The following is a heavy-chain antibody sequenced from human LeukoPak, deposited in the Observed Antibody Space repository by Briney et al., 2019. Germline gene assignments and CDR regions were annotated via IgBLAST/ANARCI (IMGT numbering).Heavy chain of an antibody. CDR3: ARGWDDSSGYYPPPFDY. J-gene: IGHJ4*02. CDR2: INPNSGGT. V-gene: IGHV1-2*02. CDR1: GYTFTGYY. Sequence: ASVKVSCKASGYTFTGYYMHWVRQAPGQGLEWMGWINPNSGGTNYAQKFQGRVTMTRDTSISTAYMELRSLRSDDTAVYYCARGWDDSSGYYPPPFDYWGQGTLVTVSS. D-gene: IGHD3-22*01.